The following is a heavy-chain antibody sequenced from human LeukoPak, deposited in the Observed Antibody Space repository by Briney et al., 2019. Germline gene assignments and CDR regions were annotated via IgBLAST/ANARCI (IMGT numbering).Heavy chain of an antibody. Sequence: PGGSLRLSCAASGFTFSSDWMTWVRQTPGKGLEWVAMIKEDGSQKYYVDSVKGRFTISRDNAKNSLYLQLNSLRVEDTAVYYCARGGTGRHAFGGYWGQGTLVTVSS. D-gene: IGHD3-10*01. CDR3: ARGGTGRHAFGGY. J-gene: IGHJ4*02. CDR2: IKEDGSQK. V-gene: IGHV3-7*01. CDR1: GFTFSSDW.